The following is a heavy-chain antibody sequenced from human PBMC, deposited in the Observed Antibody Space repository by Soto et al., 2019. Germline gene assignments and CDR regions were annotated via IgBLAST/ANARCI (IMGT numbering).Heavy chain of an antibody. J-gene: IGHJ5*02. V-gene: IGHV3-53*01. CDR1: GFSVSSNY. Sequence: GGSLRLSCAISGFSVSSNYLSWVRQAPGKGLEWVSVHYSGGSTYYADSVQGRFTISRDKSNTTLYLQMRRVRAEDTAVYFCARHRHPRGTVGATSPLDPWGQGTQVTVSS. CDR2: HYSGGST. D-gene: IGHD1-26*01. CDR3: ARHRHPRGTVGATSPLDP.